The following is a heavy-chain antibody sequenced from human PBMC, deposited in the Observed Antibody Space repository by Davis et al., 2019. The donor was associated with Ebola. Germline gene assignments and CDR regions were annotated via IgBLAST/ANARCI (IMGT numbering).Heavy chain of an antibody. CDR1: GFTFSAYG. V-gene: IGHV3-48*01. CDR3: ARRCSDNSAFYRYFDY. CDR2: IGTGGDTT. J-gene: IGHJ4*02. Sequence: PGGSLRLSCTTSGFTFSAYGMTWVRQAPGKGLEWVAYIGTGGDTTYSADSVKGRFTVSRDNSKNSLYLQMNSLRAEDTAVYYCARRCSDNSAFYRYFDYWGQGTLVTVSS. D-gene: IGHD3-22*01.